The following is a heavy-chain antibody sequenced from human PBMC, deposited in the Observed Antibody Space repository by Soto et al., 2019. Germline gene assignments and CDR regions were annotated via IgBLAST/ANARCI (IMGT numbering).Heavy chain of an antibody. Sequence: EVQLVESGGGLVQPGGSQRLSCAASGFTFSDNYMDWVRQAPGKGLEWVGRIRNKANSYTTDYAASVKGRFTISRDDSKDSLYLKMNSLKTEDTDIYYCARDSGKGAYFDYWGHGTLATVSS. D-gene: IGHD1-26*01. CDR1: GFTFSDNY. CDR3: ARDSGKGAYFDY. CDR2: IRNKANSYTT. J-gene: IGHJ4*01. V-gene: IGHV3-72*01.